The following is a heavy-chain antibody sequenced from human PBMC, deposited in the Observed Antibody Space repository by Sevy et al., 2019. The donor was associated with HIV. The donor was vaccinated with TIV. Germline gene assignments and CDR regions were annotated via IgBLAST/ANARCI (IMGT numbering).Heavy chain of an antibody. CDR1: GGSISSGSYY. CDR3: ARDIVVVPADTILVEATVWAFDI. J-gene: IGHJ3*02. D-gene: IGHD2-2*01. V-gene: IGHV4-61*02. Sequence: SETLSLTCTVSGGSISSGSYYWSWIRQPAGKGLEWIGRIYTSGSTNYNPSLKRRFTISVDTSKNQCSLKLRSVTAADTAVYYCARDIVVVPADTILVEATVWAFDIWGQGTMVTVSS. CDR2: IYTSGST.